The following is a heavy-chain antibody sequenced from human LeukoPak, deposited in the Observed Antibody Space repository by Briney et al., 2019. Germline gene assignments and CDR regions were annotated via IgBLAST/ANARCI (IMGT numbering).Heavy chain of an antibody. CDR3: AGSTVVTLAFDY. J-gene: IGHJ4*02. V-gene: IGHV4-59*01. Sequence: SETLSLTCTVSGGSISSYYWSWIRQPPGKGLEWIGYIYYSGSTNYNPSLKSRVTISVDTSKNQFSLKLSSVTAADTAVYYCAGSTVVTLAFDYWGQETLVTVSS. CDR1: GGSISSYY. D-gene: IGHD4-17*01. CDR2: IYYSGST.